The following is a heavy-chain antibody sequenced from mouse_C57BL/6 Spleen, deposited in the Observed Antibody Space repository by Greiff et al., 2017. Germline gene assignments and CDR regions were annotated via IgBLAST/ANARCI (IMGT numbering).Heavy chain of an antibody. Sequence: EVKVEESGAGLVKPGGSLKLSCAASGFTFSSYAMSWVRQTPEKRLEWVAYISSGGDYIYYADTVKGRFTISRDNARNTLYLQMSSLKSEDTAMYYCTRDQGDYDGGYYAMDYWGQGTSVTVSS. CDR2: ISSGGDYI. D-gene: IGHD2-4*01. CDR3: TRDQGDYDGGYYAMDY. J-gene: IGHJ4*01. V-gene: IGHV5-9-1*02. CDR1: GFTFSSYA.